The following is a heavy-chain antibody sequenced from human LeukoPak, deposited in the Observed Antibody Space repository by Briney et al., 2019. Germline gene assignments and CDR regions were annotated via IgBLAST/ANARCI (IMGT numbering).Heavy chain of an antibody. Sequence: SETLSLTCTVSGGSISSYYWSWIRQPPGKGLEWIGYIYYSGSTNYNPSLKSRVTISVDTSKNQFSLMLSSVTAADTAVYYCARADLGYCTNGVCHDPFDYWGQGTLVTVSS. CDR1: GGSISSYY. D-gene: IGHD2-8*01. V-gene: IGHV4-59*01. J-gene: IGHJ4*02. CDR2: IYYSGST. CDR3: ARADLGYCTNGVCHDPFDY.